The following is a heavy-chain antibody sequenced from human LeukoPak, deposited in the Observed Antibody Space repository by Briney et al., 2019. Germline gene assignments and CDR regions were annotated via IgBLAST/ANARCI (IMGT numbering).Heavy chain of an antibody. Sequence: GGSLRLSCAASGFTFSSYAMSWVRQAPGKGLEWVSAISGSGGSTYYADSVKGRFTISRDNSKNTLYLQMNSLRAEDMAVYYCAKGPLGIAARPPFVWGQGTLVTVSS. CDR2: ISGSGGST. V-gene: IGHV3-23*01. CDR1: GFTFSSYA. D-gene: IGHD6-6*01. CDR3: AKGPLGIAARPPFV. J-gene: IGHJ4*02.